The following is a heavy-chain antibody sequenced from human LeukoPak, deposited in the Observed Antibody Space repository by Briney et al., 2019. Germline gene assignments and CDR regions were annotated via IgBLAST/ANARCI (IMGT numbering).Heavy chain of an antibody. CDR3: ARVSFSDYVP. CDR1: GGSFSGYY. J-gene: IGHJ5*02. V-gene: IGHV4-34*01. D-gene: IGHD4-17*01. Sequence: SGTLSLTCAVYGGSFSGYYWSWIRQPPGKGLEWIGEINHSGSTNYNPSLKSRVTISVDTSKNQFSLKLSSVTAADTAVYYCARVSFSDYVPWGQGTLVTVSS. CDR2: INHSGST.